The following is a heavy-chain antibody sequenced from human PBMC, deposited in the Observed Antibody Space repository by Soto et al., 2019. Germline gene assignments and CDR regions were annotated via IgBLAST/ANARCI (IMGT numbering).Heavy chain of an antibody. J-gene: IGHJ4*02. CDR3: ATHDGPAAAGLVVAF. Sequence: EVQLVESGGGLVQPGGSLRLSCEASGFTFSSRWMTWVRQGPGKGLEWVANIKQDENGKDYVDSVKGRFTISRDNAKNSLYLQMNSLRAEDTAVYYCATHDGPAAAGLVVAFWGQGTLVTVSS. CDR2: IKQDENGK. D-gene: IGHD6-13*01. CDR1: GFTFSSRW. V-gene: IGHV3-7*02.